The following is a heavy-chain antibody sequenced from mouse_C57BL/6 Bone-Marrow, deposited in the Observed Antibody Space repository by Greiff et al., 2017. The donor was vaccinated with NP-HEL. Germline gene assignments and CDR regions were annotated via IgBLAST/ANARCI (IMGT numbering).Heavy chain of an antibody. CDR1: GYTFTSYW. J-gene: IGHJ1*03. V-gene: IGHV1-69*01. D-gene: IGHD2-4*01. Sequence: VQLQQPGAELVMPGASVKLSCKASGYTFTSYWMHWVKQRPGQGLEWIGEIDHSDSYTNYNQKFKGKSTLTVDKSSSTAYMQLSSLTSEDSAVYYCARDYDYDGDWYFDVWGTGTTVTVSS. CDR2: IDHSDSYT. CDR3: ARDYDYDGDWYFDV.